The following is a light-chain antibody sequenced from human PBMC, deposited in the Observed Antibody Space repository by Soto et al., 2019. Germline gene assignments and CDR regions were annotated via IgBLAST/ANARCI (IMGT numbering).Light chain of an antibody. CDR3: QQYAGSPRT. V-gene: IGKV3-20*01. CDR2: GAS. Sequence: EIVLTQSPGTLSVSPGXRATLSCRASQSFSSGSLAWYQQKRGQAPRLLIYGASSRATGIPDRFSGSGSETDFTLTVTGLEPEDSAVYYCQQYAGSPRTFGRGTKVDIK. J-gene: IGKJ2*01. CDR1: QSFSSGS.